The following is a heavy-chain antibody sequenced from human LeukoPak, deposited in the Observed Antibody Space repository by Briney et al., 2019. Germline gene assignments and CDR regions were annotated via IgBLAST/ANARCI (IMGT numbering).Heavy chain of an antibody. CDR1: GGTFSSYA. D-gene: IGHD1-26*01. CDR3: ARSEFLYSGSYYPLDY. J-gene: IGHJ4*02. V-gene: IGHV1-69*05. Sequence: GASVKVSCKASGGTFSSYAISWVRQAPGQGLEWMGRTIPIFGTANYAQRFQGRVAITTDESTSTAYMELSSLRSEDTAVYYCARSEFLYSGSYYPLDYWGQGTLVTVSS. CDR2: TIPIFGTA.